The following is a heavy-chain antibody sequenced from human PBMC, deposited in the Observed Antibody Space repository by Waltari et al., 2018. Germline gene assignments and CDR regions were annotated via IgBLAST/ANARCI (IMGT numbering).Heavy chain of an antibody. CDR1: GYSFTTYW. J-gene: IGHJ6*03. D-gene: IGHD1-7*01. V-gene: IGHV5-10-1*01. CDR3: ARTRTRDYYYMDV. CDR2: IDPSDSYT. Sequence: SGYSFTTYWITWVRQMPGKGLEWLGRIDPSDSYTNYSPSFQGLVTISADKSISTAYLQWSSLKASDTAIYYCARTRTRDYYYMDVWGKGTTVTVSS.